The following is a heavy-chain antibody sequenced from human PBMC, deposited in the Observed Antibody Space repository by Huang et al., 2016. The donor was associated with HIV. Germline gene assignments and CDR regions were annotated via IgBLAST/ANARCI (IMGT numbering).Heavy chain of an antibody. Sequence: QVQLQQWGAGLLKPSETLSLTCAVYGGSFSVYYWSWIRQPPGKGLEGIGKITLSGRTKYNPALKGRVTISVDTSKNQFALNMSSVTAADTAVYYCARGAVRYFDRGGTRYYGMDVWGQGTTVTVSS. CDR1: GGSFSVYY. V-gene: IGHV4-34*01. CDR2: ITLSGRT. J-gene: IGHJ6*02. CDR3: ARGAVRYFDRGGTRYYGMDV. D-gene: IGHD3-9*01.